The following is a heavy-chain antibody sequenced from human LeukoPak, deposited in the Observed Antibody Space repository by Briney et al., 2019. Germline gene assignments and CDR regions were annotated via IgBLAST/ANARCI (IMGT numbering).Heavy chain of an antibody. CDR1: GFSMSGYW. CDR3: ARVFGAYDSIDC. V-gene: IGHV3-7*01. Sequence: PGGSLRLSCAASGFSMSGYWMSWVRQAPGKGLEWVANIKQDGSERHHADSVKGRFTISRDNAQNSLYLQMNSLRAEETAVYYCARVFGAYDSIDCWGQGTLVTVS. J-gene: IGHJ4*02. D-gene: IGHD5-12*01. CDR2: IKQDGSER.